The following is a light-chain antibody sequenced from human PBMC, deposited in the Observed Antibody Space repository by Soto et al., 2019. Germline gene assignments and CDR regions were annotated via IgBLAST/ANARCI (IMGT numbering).Light chain of an antibody. CDR2: ENN. V-gene: IGLV1-40*01. J-gene: IGLJ1*01. Sequence: QSVLTQPPSVSEAPGQRVTISCTGSSSNIGAGYEAHWYQQVPGTAPKLLIFENNNRPSGVPDRFSGPKSGTSASLAITGLQAEDEDEYYCQSYDSSLSGYVFGTGTKVTVL. CDR3: QSYDSSLSGYV. CDR1: SSNIGAGYE.